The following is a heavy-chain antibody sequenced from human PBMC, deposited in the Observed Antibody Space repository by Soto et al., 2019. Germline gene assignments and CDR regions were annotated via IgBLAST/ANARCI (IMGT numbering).Heavy chain of an antibody. CDR3: AEESPGGGYSLSRPENFDL. D-gene: IGHD5-18*01. J-gene: IGHJ2*01. CDR1: GYTFTSYG. Sequence: QVQLVQSGAEVKKPGASVKVSCKASGYTFTSYGISWVRQAPGQGLEWMGWISAYNGNTNYAQKPQGRVTMTTDTSTSTAYMERRRLRTDDTAVYYCAEESPGGGYSLSRPENFDLWGRGTLVTVSS. CDR2: ISAYNGNT. V-gene: IGHV1-18*01.